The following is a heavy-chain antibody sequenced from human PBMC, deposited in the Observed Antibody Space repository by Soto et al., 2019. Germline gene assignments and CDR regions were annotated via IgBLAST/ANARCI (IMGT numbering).Heavy chain of an antibody. V-gene: IGHV1-2*04. D-gene: IGHD3-10*01. Sequence: ASVKVSCKASGYTFTGYYMHWVRQAPGQGLEWMGWINPNSGGTNYAQKFQGWVTMTRDTSISTAYMELSRLRSDDTAVYYCARGKALVRPDYYYYGMDVWGQGTTVTV. J-gene: IGHJ6*02. CDR1: GYTFTGYY. CDR3: ARGKALVRPDYYYYGMDV. CDR2: INPNSGGT.